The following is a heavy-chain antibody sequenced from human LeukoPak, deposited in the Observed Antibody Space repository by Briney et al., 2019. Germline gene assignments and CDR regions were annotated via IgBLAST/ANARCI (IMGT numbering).Heavy chain of an antibody. V-gene: IGHV1-18*01. CDR1: GYTFTSYG. D-gene: IGHD6-19*01. J-gene: IGHJ3*02. CDR2: ISAYNGNT. CDR3: ARFKLTTSSGGSDAFDI. Sequence: ASVKVSCKASGYTFTSYGISWVRQAPGQGLEWMGWISAYNGNTNYAQKLQGRVTMTTDTSTSTAYMELRSLRSDDTAVYYCARFKLTTSSGGSDAFDIWGQGTMVTVSS.